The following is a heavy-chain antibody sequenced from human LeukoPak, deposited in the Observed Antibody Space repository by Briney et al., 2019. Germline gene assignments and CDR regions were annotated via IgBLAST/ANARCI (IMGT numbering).Heavy chain of an antibody. CDR3: ARRHSSPEGRYMDV. CDR2: ININSGGI. J-gene: IGHJ6*03. V-gene: IGHV1-2*06. CDR1: GYTFIDYW. Sequence: GASVKVSCKASGYTFIDYWIHWVRQAPGQGLEWMGRININSGGIHYAEKFQGRVTMTRATSISTAYLQWSSLKASDTAMYYCARRHSSPEGRYMDVWGKGTTVTVSS. D-gene: IGHD6-13*01.